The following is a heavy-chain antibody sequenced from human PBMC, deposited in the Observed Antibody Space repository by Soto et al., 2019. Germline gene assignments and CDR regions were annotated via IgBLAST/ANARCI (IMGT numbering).Heavy chain of an antibody. Sequence: ASVKVSCKASGYTFTSYYIHWVRQAPGIGLEWMALIKPGGSYTTYAQKFQGRVTLTSDTSTSAVYMELSSLRSDDTAVYYCARGRDYYDSSGYYSPRSLNPWGQGTLVTVSS. CDR2: IKPGGSYT. CDR3: ARGRDYYDSSGYYSPRSLNP. V-gene: IGHV1-46*01. D-gene: IGHD3-22*01. J-gene: IGHJ5*02. CDR1: GYTFTSYY.